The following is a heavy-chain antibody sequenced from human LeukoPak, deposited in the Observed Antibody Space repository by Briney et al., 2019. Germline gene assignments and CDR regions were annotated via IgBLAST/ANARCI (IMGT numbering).Heavy chain of an antibody. V-gene: IGHV3-53*01. CDR1: GVTVSSNY. Sequence: PGGSLRLSCAASGVTVSSNYMSWVRQAPGKGLEWVSVIYSGGSTNYADSVRGRFTISRDNSKNTLYLQMNSLRAEDTAVYYCARGRYEFSAGTDVWGQGTTVTVSS. D-gene: IGHD5-12*01. J-gene: IGHJ6*02. CDR3: ARGRYEFSAGTDV. CDR2: IYSGGST.